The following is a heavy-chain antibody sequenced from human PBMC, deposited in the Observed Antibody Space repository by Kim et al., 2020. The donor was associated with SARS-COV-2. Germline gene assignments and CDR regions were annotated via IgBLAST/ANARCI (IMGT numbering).Heavy chain of an antibody. D-gene: IGHD6-13*01. CDR2: IYYSGST. Sequence: SETLSLTCTVSGVSISSYYWSWIRQPPGKGLEWIGYIYYSGSTNYNPSLKSRVTISVDTSKNQFSLKLSSVTAADTAVYYCARITGYSSSWYRGGSYYYYMDVWGKGTTVTVSS. V-gene: IGHV4-59*01. CDR3: ARITGYSSSWYRGGSYYYYMDV. CDR1: GVSISSYY. J-gene: IGHJ6*03.